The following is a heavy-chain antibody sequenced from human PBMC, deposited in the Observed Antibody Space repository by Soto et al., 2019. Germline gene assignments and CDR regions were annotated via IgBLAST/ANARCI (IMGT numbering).Heavy chain of an antibody. Sequence: PSETLSLTCTVSGGSISSTNHYWVWIRQPPGRGLEWIGDIYYSGMTRYNPSLKSRVTISVDTSKNQFSLKLSSVTAADTAIYYCARHGYYYDSTGYYYFVWGQGTLVTVS. V-gene: IGHV4-39*01. CDR1: GGSISSTNHY. CDR2: IYYSGMT. J-gene: IGHJ4*02. D-gene: IGHD3-22*01. CDR3: ARHGYYYDSTGYYYFV.